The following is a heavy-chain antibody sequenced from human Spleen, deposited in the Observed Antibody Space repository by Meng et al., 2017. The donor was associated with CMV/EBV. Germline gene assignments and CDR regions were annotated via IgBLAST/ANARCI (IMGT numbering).Heavy chain of an antibody. CDR3: ARDRTGDCSSTTCYNYYYYYGMDV. CDR2: MNPNSGNT. Sequence: ASVKVSCKASGYTFTSYDINWVRQATGQGLEWMGWMNPNSGNTGYAQKFQGRVTMTRNTSISTAYMELSSLRSEDTAVYYCARDRTGDCSSTTCYNYYYYYGMDVWGQGTTVTVSS. CDR1: GYTFTSYD. V-gene: IGHV1-8*01. D-gene: IGHD2-2*02. J-gene: IGHJ6*02.